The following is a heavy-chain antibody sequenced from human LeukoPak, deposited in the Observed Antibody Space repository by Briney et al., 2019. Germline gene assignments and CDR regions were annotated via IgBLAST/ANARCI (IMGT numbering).Heavy chain of an antibody. Sequence: PGRSLRLSCAASGFTFSSYGMHWVRQAPGKGLEWVAVISYDGSNKYYADSVKGRFTISRDNSKNTLYLQMNSLRAEDTAVYYCAKAGGYSYGLYWGQGTLVTVSS. CDR2: ISYDGSNK. CDR1: GFTFSSYG. J-gene: IGHJ4*02. D-gene: IGHD5-18*01. CDR3: AKAGGYSYGLY. V-gene: IGHV3-30*18.